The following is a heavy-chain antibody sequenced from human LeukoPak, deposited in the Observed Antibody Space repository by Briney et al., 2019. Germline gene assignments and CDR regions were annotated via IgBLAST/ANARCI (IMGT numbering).Heavy chain of an antibody. CDR3: ASNLIVRNAFDI. V-gene: IGHV3-23*01. Sequence: GGSLRLSCAASGFTFSSYAMSWVRQAPGKGLEWVSAISGSGGSTYYADSVKGRFTISRDNSKNTLYLQMNSLRAEDTAVYYCASNLIVRNAFDIWGQGTMVTASS. J-gene: IGHJ3*02. CDR2: ISGSGGST. CDR1: GFTFSSYA. D-gene: IGHD2/OR15-2a*01.